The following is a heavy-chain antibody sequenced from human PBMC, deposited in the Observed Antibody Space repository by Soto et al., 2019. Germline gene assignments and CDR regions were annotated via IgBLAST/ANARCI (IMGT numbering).Heavy chain of an antibody. D-gene: IGHD3-22*01. CDR3: ARTYYYDSSGYYNWFDP. V-gene: IGHV1-3*01. Sequence: ASVKVSCKASGYTFTSYAMHWVRQAPGQRLEWMGWINAGNGNTKYSQKFQGRVTITRDTSASTAYMELSSLRSEDTAVYYCARTYYYDSSGYYNWFDPWGQGTLVTVSS. CDR1: GYTFTSYA. CDR2: INAGNGNT. J-gene: IGHJ5*02.